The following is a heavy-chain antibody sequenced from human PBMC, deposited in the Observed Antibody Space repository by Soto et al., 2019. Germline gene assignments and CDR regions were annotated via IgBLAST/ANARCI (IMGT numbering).Heavy chain of an antibody. CDR2: MNPNSGNT. Sequence: GASVKVSCKASGYTFTSYDINWVRQATGQGLEWMGWMNPNSGNTGYAQKFQGRVTMTRNTSISTAYMELSSLRSEDTAVYYCARGHCSSTSCYAGYDWFDPWGQGTLVTVSS. D-gene: IGHD2-2*01. CDR1: GYTFTSYD. V-gene: IGHV1-8*01. J-gene: IGHJ5*02. CDR3: ARGHCSSTSCYAGYDWFDP.